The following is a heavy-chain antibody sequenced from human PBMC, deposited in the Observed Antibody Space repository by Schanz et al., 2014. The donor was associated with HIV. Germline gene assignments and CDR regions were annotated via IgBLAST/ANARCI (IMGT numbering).Heavy chain of an antibody. J-gene: IGHJ4*02. V-gene: IGHV3-30*18. CDR2: TSYDESKK. D-gene: IGHD3-10*01. CDR3: AKVEDFYGSGRSEV. Sequence: VQLVESGGGLVQPGRSLRLSCAASGFTFRSYGMHWVRQAPGKGLEWLAITSYDESKKTYADSVKGRFTISRDNSKNTLYLQMNSLRVEDTALYYCAKVEDFYGSGRSEVWGQGTLVIVSS. CDR1: GFTFRSYG.